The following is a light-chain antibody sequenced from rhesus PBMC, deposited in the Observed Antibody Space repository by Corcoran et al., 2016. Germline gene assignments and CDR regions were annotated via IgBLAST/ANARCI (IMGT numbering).Light chain of an antibody. CDR1: QGIRSS. CDR3: QQGYITPWT. V-gene: IGKV1-32*03. CDR2: YAN. Sequence: DIQMSQSPSSLSASVGDRVTITCRASQGIRSSLNWYQQKPGKAPKLRIYYANSLESGVPSMFIGSGSGTDYTLTISSLQPEDCATYYWQQGYITPWTFGQGTKVEIK. J-gene: IGKJ1*01.